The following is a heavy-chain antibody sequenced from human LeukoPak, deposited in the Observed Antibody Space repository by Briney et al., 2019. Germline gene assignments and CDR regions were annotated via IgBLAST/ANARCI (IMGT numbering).Heavy chain of an antibody. Sequence: PGRSLRLSCAASGFTFDDYAMHWVRQAPGKGLEWVSGISWNSGSIGYADSVKGRFTISRDNAKNSLYLQINSLRAEDTAVYYCSRGPLHGSGNYYPGDYWGQGTLVTVSS. CDR1: GFTFDDYA. CDR2: ISWNSGSI. J-gene: IGHJ4*02. V-gene: IGHV3-9*01. CDR3: SRGPLHGSGNYYPGDY. D-gene: IGHD3-10*01.